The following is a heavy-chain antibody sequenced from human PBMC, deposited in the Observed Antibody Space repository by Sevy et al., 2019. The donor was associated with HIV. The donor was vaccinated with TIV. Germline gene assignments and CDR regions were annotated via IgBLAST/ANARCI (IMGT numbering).Heavy chain of an antibody. Sequence: GGSLRLSCAASGFTFSSYAMRWVRQAPGKGLEWVAVISYDGSNKYYADSVKGRFTISRDNSKNTLYLQMNSLRAEDTAVYYCAREEQWLDFDYWGQGTLVTVSS. J-gene: IGHJ4*02. CDR1: GFTFSSYA. V-gene: IGHV3-30*04. D-gene: IGHD6-19*01. CDR3: AREEQWLDFDY. CDR2: ISYDGSNK.